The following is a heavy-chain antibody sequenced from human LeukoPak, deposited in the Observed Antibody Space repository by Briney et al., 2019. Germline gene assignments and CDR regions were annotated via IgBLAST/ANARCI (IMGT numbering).Heavy chain of an antibody. D-gene: IGHD4-23*01. CDR1: GFTFSGSA. Sequence: GGSLRLSCAASGFTFSGSAMHWVRQASGKGLEWVGRIRSKANSYATAYAASVKGRFTISRDDSKNTAYLQMNSLKTEDTAVYYCTRHTDYGGNSVGLYNWLDPWGQGTLVTVSS. CDR3: TRHTDYGGNSVGLYNWLDP. V-gene: IGHV3-73*01. J-gene: IGHJ5*02. CDR2: IRSKANSYAT.